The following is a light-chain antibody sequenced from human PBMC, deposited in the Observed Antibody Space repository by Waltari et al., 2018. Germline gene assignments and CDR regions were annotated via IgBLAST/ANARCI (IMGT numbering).Light chain of an antibody. V-gene: IGKV3-20*01. Sequence: EIVLMPSLGTRSCTTGESATISCRASQSVSKYLAWYQQKPGQAPRLLIYDASTRATGIPDRFSATGCGTDFSLSISRLEPEDFAVYYCQKYGTLPATFGQGTKVQMK. CDR2: DAS. CDR1: QSVSKY. J-gene: IGKJ1*01. CDR3: QKYGTLPAT.